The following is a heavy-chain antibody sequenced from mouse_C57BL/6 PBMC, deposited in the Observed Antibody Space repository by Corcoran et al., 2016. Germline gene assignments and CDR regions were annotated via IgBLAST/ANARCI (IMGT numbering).Heavy chain of an antibody. Sequence: QVQLQQSGAELVKPGASVKISCKASGYAFSSYWMNWVKQRPGKGLEWIGQIYPGDGDTNYNGKFKGKATLTADKSSSTAYMQLSSLTSEDSAVYFCARSTNYGYAMDYWGQGTSVTVSS. CDR1: GYAFSSYW. CDR2: IYPGDGDT. D-gene: IGHD1-1*01. J-gene: IGHJ4*01. V-gene: IGHV1-80*01. CDR3: ARSTNYGYAMDY.